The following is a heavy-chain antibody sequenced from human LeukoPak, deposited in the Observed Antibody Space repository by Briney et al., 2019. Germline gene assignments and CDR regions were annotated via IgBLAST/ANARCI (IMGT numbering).Heavy chain of an antibody. CDR3: ARFLSATNRRFDP. D-gene: IGHD1-26*01. CDR2: ISSSSTYI. CDR1: GFSFSDCT. J-gene: IGHJ5*02. V-gene: IGHV3-21*01. Sequence: GGSLRLSCAASGFSFSDCTMIWVRQPPGKGLEWVSSISSSSTYISYADSVKGRFTISRDNAKNSLYLQMNSLRAEDTAMYYCARFLSATNRRFDPWGQGTLVTVSS.